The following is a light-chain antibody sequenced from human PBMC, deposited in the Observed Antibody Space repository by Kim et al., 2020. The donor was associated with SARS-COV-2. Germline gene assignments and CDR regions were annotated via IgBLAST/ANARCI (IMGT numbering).Light chain of an antibody. CDR1: RGDVGGYNS. CDR2: DVS. J-gene: IGLJ2*01. V-gene: IGLV2-14*03. Sequence: GQSITISCTGTRGDVGGYNSVSWYQQHPGKAPKLMIYDVSNRPSGVSNRFSGSKSGNTASLTISGLQAEDEADYYCSSYTSSSTLVFGGGTQLTVL. CDR3: SSYTSSSTLV.